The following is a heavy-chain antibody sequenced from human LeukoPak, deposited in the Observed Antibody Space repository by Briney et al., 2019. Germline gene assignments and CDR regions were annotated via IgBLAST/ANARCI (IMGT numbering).Heavy chain of an antibody. D-gene: IGHD6-19*01. V-gene: IGHV4-30-2*01. CDR3: ARDNGAVAGTSSSPYLFDY. J-gene: IGHJ4*02. Sequence: SETLSLTCTVSGGSISSGGYYWSWIRQPPGKGLEWIGYIYHSGSTYYNPSLKSRVTISVDRSKNQFSLKLSSVTAADTAVYYCARDNGAVAGTSSSPYLFDYWGQGTLVTVSS. CDR1: GGSISSGGYY. CDR2: IYHSGST.